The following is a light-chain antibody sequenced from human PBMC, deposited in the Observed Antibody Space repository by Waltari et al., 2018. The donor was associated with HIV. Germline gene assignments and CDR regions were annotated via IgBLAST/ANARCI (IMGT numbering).Light chain of an antibody. Sequence: DIVMTQSPDSLAVSLGASATITCKSSQSLLYRSNNRNYLAWYQQKPGQPPKLLIFWASAREPGVPDRFSGSGSGTDFTLTISSLQAEDVAVYHCQQYYSIPLSFGQGTRLEIK. CDR2: WAS. CDR3: QQYYSIPLS. V-gene: IGKV4-1*01. CDR1: QSLLYRSNNRNY. J-gene: IGKJ5*01.